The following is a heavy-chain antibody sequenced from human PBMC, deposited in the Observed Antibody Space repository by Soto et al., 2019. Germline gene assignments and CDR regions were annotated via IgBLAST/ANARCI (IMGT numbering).Heavy chain of an antibody. D-gene: IGHD1-1*01. J-gene: IGHJ3*02. Sequence: ASVKVSCKASGYTFTSYAMNWVRQAPGQGLEWMGWINTNTGNPTNAQGFTGRFVFSLDTSVSTAYLQISSLKAEDTAVYYCAREAGGTTLGYDAFDIWGQGTMVTDSS. CDR1: GYTFTSYA. CDR2: INTNTGNP. V-gene: IGHV7-4-1*02. CDR3: AREAGGTTLGYDAFDI.